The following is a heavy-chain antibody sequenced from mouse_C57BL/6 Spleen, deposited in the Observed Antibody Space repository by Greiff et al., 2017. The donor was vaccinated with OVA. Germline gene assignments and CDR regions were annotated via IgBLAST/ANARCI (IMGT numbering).Heavy chain of an antibody. CDR3: ARHEDQGHGNPYYYAMDY. J-gene: IGHJ4*01. Sequence: VQLQQSGAELVKPGASVKLSCKASGYTFTEYTIHWVQQRPGQGLEWIGWFYPGSGSIKYNEKFKDKATLTADKSSSTVYMELSRLTSEDSAVYYCARHEDQGHGNPYYYAMDYWGQGTSVTVSS. D-gene: IGHD2-1*01. V-gene: IGHV1-62-2*01. CDR2: FYPGSGSI. CDR1: GYTFTEYT.